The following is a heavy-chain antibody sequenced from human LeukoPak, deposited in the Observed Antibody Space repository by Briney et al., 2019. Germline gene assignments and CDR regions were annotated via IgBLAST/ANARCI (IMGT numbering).Heavy chain of an antibody. Sequence: SETLSLTCSVSGGSISPYSWSWIRQPPGKGLEWIGFIHYSGTTNYNPSLRSRVTISLDMSKNQFSLNLNSVTAADTAVYYCARQGCFDYWGQGALVTVSS. CDR3: ARQGCFDY. V-gene: IGHV4-59*01. CDR1: GGSISPYS. CDR2: IHYSGTT. D-gene: IGHD6-19*01. J-gene: IGHJ4*02.